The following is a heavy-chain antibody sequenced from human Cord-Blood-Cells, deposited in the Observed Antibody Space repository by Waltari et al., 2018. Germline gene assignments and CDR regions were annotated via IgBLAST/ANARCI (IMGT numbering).Heavy chain of an antibody. CDR3: ARQLYSSSWYYYYYMDV. J-gene: IGHJ6*03. CDR1: GGSISSSSYY. Sequence: QLQLQESGPGLVKPSETLSLTCTVSGGSISSSSYYWGWIRQPPGKGLEWIGSIYYSGSTYSNPSLKSRVTISVDTSKNQFSLKLSSVTAADTAVYYCARQLYSSSWYYYYYMDVWGKGTTVTVSS. CDR2: IYYSGST. V-gene: IGHV4-39*01. D-gene: IGHD6-13*01.